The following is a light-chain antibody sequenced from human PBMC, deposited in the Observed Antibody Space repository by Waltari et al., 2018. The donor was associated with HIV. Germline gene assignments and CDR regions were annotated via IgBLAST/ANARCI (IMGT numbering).Light chain of an antibody. J-gene: IGKJ2*01. CDR2: GAS. CDR3: QQYTNWPPGDT. CDR1: QNINSD. Sequence: DIVLTQSPATLSVSPGERATLSCRASQNINSDLAWYQQKVGQAPRLLIYGASTRATGIPAKFSGSGSGTEFTVTISSLQSEDFALYYCQQYTNWPPGDTFGQGTKLEIK. V-gene: IGKV3-15*01.